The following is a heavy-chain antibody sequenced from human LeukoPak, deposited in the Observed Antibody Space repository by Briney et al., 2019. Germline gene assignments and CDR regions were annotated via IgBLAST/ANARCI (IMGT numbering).Heavy chain of an antibody. CDR1: GFTVSSNY. CDR2: IYSGGST. Sequence: GGSLRLSCAASGFTVSSNYMSWVRQAPGKGLEWVSFIYSGGSTYYADSVKGRFTISRDNSKNTLYLQMNSLRAEDTAVYYCARGAEYYYDSSGYNDAFDIWGQGTMVTVSS. CDR3: ARGAEYYYDSSGYNDAFDI. J-gene: IGHJ3*02. D-gene: IGHD3-22*01. V-gene: IGHV3-53*01.